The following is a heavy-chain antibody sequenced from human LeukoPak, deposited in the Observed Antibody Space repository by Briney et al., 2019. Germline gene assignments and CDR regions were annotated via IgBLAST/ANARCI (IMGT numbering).Heavy chain of an antibody. Sequence: SETLSLTCAVSGYSISSGYYWGWSRQPPGQGLGWIGSIYDSGSTYYNPSLKSRVTISVDTSKNQFSLKLSSVTAADTAVYYCAREGYSGYDPKNYFDYWGQGTLVTVSS. D-gene: IGHD5-12*01. CDR2: IYDSGST. CDR3: AREGYSGYDPKNYFDY. V-gene: IGHV4-38-2*02. J-gene: IGHJ4*02. CDR1: GYSISSGYY.